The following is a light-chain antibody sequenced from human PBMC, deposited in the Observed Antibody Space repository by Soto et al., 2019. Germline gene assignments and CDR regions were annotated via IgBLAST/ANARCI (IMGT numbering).Light chain of an antibody. Sequence: QSALTQPPSASGSPGQSVTISCTGTSSDVGGYNYVSWYQQHPGKAPKLMIYEVIKRPSGVPDRFSGSKSGNAASLTVSGLQAEDEAEYYCSSYAGNNNVVFGGGTKVTVL. CDR2: EVI. V-gene: IGLV2-8*01. J-gene: IGLJ2*01. CDR1: SSDVGGYNY. CDR3: SSYAGNNNVV.